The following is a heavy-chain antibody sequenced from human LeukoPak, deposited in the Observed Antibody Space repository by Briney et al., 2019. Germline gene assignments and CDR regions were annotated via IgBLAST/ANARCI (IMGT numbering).Heavy chain of an antibody. Sequence: PGESLRLSCAASGFTFSSYWMHWVRQVPGKGLVWVSRINPRGSSTAYADSVKGRFTISRDNAKNTLYLQMDSLRAEDTAIYYCARSNQADDYWGQGTLVTVSS. CDR1: GFTFSSYW. V-gene: IGHV3-74*01. CDR3: ARSNQADDY. J-gene: IGHJ4*02. CDR2: INPRGSST. D-gene: IGHD1-14*01.